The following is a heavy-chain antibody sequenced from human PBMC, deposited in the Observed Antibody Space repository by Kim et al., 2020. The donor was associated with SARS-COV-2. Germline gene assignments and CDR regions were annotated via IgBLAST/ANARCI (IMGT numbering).Heavy chain of an antibody. D-gene: IGHD4-17*01. V-gene: IGHV1-18*01. CDR3: ARKRDYGDYVFDY. Sequence: YAQKLQGRVTMTTDTSTSTAYMELRSLRSDDTAVYYCARKRDYGDYVFDYWGQGTLVTVSS. J-gene: IGHJ4*02.